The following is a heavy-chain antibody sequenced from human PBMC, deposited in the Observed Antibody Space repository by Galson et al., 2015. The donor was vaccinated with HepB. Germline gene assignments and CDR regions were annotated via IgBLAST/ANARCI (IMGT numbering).Heavy chain of an antibody. Sequence: SVKVSCKASGYTFTGYYMHWVRQAPGQGLEWMGRINPNSGGTNYAQKFQGRVTMTRDTSISTAYMELSRLRSDDTAVYYCARDYGIVGAPEVFDYWGQGTLVTVSS. J-gene: IGHJ4*02. D-gene: IGHD1-26*01. CDR3: ARDYGIVGAPEVFDY. CDR1: GYTFTGYY. V-gene: IGHV1-2*06. CDR2: INPNSGGT.